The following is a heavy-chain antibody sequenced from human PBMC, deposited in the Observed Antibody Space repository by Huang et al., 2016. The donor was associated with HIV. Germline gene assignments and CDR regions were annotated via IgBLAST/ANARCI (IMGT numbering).Heavy chain of an antibody. V-gene: IGHV4-30-4*08. D-gene: IGHD3-3*01. J-gene: IGHJ4*02. CDR2: IYYSGSS. CDR1: GDSIRSGGYY. CDR3: ARAPATHSVFFY. Sequence: QVQLQESGPGLVKPSQTLSLTCTVSGDSIRSGGYYWTWIRQSPAKGLEWIGYIYYSGSSDYNPPLKSRVSISIDAFKNRVSLKLKSVTVADTAVYYCARAPATHSVFFYWGQGTLVTVSA.